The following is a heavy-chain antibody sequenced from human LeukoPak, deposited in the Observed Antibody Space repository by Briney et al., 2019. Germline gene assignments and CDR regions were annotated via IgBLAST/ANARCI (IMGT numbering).Heavy chain of an antibody. D-gene: IGHD5-18*01. CDR2: IYYSGST. CDR3: ARDRVDTAMAYYYYYGMDV. Sequence: TLSLTCTVSGGPISSGGYYWSWIRQHPGKGLEWIGYIYYSGSTYYNPSLKSRVTISVDTSKNQFSLKLSSVTAADTAVYYCARDRVDTAMAYYYYYGMDVWGQGTTVTVSS. V-gene: IGHV4-31*03. J-gene: IGHJ6*02. CDR1: GGPISSGGYY.